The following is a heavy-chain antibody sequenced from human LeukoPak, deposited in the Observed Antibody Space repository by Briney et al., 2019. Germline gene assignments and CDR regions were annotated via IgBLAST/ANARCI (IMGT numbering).Heavy chain of an antibody. CDR1: GFTFSSYG. J-gene: IGHJ6*02. CDR2: IWYDGSNK. V-gene: IGHV3-33*01. D-gene: IGHD3-10*01. Sequence: GGSLRLSCAASGFTFSSYGMHWVRQAPGKGLEGLAVIWYDGSNKHYADSVKGRFTISRDNSKSTLYLQMNSLRAEDTAVYYCARDAHWFGERYYGMDVWGQGTTVTVSS. CDR3: ARDAHWFGERYYGMDV.